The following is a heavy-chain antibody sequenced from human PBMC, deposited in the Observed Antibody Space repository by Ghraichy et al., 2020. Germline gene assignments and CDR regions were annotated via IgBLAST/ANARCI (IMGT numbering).Heavy chain of an antibody. Sequence: GGSLRLSCAASGFNFDDYGMHWVRQAPGKGLEWVSGIGCNSGAIGYADSVKGRFTISRDNAKNSLYLQMNSLRAEDTALYYCAKDMKVTISLYGMDVWGQGTTVTVSS. CDR3: AKDMKVTISLYGMDV. D-gene: IGHD3-3*01. V-gene: IGHV3-9*01. CDR2: IGCNSGAI. CDR1: GFNFDDYG. J-gene: IGHJ6*02.